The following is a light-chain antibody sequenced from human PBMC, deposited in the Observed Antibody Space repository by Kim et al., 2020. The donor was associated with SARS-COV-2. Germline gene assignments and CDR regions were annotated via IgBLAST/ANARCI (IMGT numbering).Light chain of an antibody. V-gene: IGKV1-9*01. J-gene: IGKJ3*01. CDR1: RGIGNY. Sequence: TPVEDRVTIPGRASRGIGNYLVWYQQKPGKAPKPLIYAASTLQGWVPSRFSGSGYGTDFTLTISSLQPEDFATYHCQQVNSYPFTFGPGTKVDIK. CDR3: QQVNSYPFT. CDR2: AAS.